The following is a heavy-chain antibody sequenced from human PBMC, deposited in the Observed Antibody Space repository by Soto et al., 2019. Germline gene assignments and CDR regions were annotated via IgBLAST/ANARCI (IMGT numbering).Heavy chain of an antibody. CDR3: ARNTFSHYSGMDV. D-gene: IGHD5-18*01. Sequence: QVQRVQSGVEVKKPGAAVKVSCKASGYTFTSYGIAWVRQAPGQGPEWMGWISSNSLKANNAQKFEGRVTVTSDTSTNTAFLELSSLRSDDTAVYSCARNTFSHYSGMDVWGQGTSVTVSS. V-gene: IGHV1-18*01. J-gene: IGHJ6*02. CDR1: GYTFTSYG. CDR2: ISSNSLKA.